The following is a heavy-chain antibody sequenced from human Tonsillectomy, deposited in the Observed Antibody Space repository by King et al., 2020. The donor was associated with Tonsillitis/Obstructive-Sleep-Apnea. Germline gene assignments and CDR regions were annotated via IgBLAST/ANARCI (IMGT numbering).Heavy chain of an antibody. J-gene: IGHJ3*02. CDR3: AREALDAFDS. CDR1: GGSISGYY. V-gene: IGHV4-59*01. Sequence: QLQESGPGLVKPSETLSLTCTVSGGSISGYYWSWIRPPPGKGLEWIGYIYYSGGTKYNPSLKSRVTISVDMSKNQFSLKLSSVTAADSAVYYCAREALDAFDSWGQGTMVTVSS. CDR2: IYYSGGT.